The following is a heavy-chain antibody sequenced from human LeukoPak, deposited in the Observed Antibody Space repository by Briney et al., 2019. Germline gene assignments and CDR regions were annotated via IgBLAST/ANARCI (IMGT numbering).Heavy chain of an antibody. D-gene: IGHD6-13*01. CDR3: GRHEGISAAGFDF. V-gene: IGHV4-61*05. Sequence: SETLSLTCTVSGGSICNTNYYWRWIRQPPATALEWLGYIYYSGSTNYNPSLKSRVTISVDTSKNQFSLKLSSVTAADTAEYYCGRHEGISAAGFDFWGQGTLVTVSS. J-gene: IGHJ4*02. CDR1: GGSICNTNYY. CDR2: IYYSGST.